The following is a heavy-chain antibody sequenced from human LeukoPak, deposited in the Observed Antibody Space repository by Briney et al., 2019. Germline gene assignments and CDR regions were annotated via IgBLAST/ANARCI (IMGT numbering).Heavy chain of an antibody. J-gene: IGHJ4*02. CDR3: AGDYYDSSGYFLGVY. CDR1: GFTFSSYE. D-gene: IGHD3-22*01. CDR2: ISSSGSNT. V-gene: IGHV3-48*03. Sequence: GGSLRLSCAASGFTFSSYEMNWVRQAPGKGLEWVSYISSSGSNTYYADSVKGRFTISRDNAKNSLYLQMNSLRAEDTAVYYCAGDYYDSSGYFLGVYWGQGTLATVSS.